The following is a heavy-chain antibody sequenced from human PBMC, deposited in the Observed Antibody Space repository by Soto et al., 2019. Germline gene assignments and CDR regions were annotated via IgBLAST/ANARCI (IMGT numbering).Heavy chain of an antibody. D-gene: IGHD3-22*01. Sequence: ASVKVSCKASGYTFTSYAMHWVRQAPGQRLEWMGWINAGNGNTKYSQKFQGRVTITRDTSASTAYMELSSLRSEDTAVYYCARGRELVNYYDSSRYYFDYWGQGTLVTGLL. CDR3: ARGRELVNYYDSSRYYFDY. CDR1: GYTFTSYA. J-gene: IGHJ4*02. V-gene: IGHV1-3*01. CDR2: INAGNGNT.